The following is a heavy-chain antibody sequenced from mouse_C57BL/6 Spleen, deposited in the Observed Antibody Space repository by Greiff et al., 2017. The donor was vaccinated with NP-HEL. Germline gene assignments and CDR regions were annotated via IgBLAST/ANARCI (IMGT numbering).Heavy chain of an antibody. V-gene: IGHV1-26*01. Sequence: VQLQQSGPELVKPGASVKISCKASGYTFTDYYMNWVKQSHGKSLEWIGDINPNNGGTSYNQKFKGKATLTVDKSSSTAYMELRSLTSEDSAVYYCARGPWFAYWGQGTLVTVSA. CDR1: GYTFTDYY. CDR2: INPNNGGT. CDR3: ARGPWFAY. J-gene: IGHJ3*01.